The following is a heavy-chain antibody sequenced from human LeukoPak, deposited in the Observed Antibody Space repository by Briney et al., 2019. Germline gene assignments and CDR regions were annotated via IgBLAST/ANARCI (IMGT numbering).Heavy chain of an antibody. J-gene: IGHJ5*02. CDR1: GGTFSSYA. CDR2: IIPIFGTA. V-gene: IGHV1-69*01. Sequence: GSSVKVSCKASGGTFSSYAISWVRQAPGQGLEWMGGIIPIFGTANYAQKFQGRVTITADESTSTAYMELSSLRAEDTAVYYCARGSMIPINVAGRYNWFDPWGQGTLVTVSS. CDR3: ARGSMIPINVAGRYNWFDP. D-gene: IGHD3-16*01.